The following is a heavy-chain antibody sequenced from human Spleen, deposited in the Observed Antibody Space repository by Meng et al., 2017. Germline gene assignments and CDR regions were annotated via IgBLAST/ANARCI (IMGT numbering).Heavy chain of an antibody. V-gene: IGHV4-34*01. CDR2: INHSGST. J-gene: IGHJ4*02. D-gene: IGHD4-17*01. CDR1: GGSFSDYY. CDR3: ASQIDYGDYVFDY. Sequence: SETLSLTCVVSGGSFSDYYWSWIRQPPGKGLEWIGEINHSGSTNYNPSLKSRVTISVDTSKNQFSLKLSSVTAADTAVYYCASQIDYGDYVFDYWGQGTLVTVSS.